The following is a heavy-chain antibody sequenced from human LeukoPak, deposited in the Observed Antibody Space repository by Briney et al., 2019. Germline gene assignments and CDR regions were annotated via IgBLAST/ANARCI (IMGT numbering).Heavy chain of an antibody. V-gene: IGHV3-23*01. CDR3: AKASDSSARAGPTH. Sequence: GGSLRLSCAASGFSFSTYAMNWVRQAPGTGLEWVSSISDSGASTFYSDSLKGRFTISRDNSKNTLYLQMNRLSAADTALYYCAKASDSSARAGPTHWGQGTLVTISS. J-gene: IGHJ4*02. D-gene: IGHD1-7*01. CDR1: GFSFSTYA. CDR2: ISDSGAST.